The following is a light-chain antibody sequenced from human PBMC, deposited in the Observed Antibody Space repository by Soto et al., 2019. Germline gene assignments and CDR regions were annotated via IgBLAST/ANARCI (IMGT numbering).Light chain of an antibody. CDR2: GAS. V-gene: IGKV3-20*01. CDR3: QQYGSSPGT. CDR1: QSVSSSY. J-gene: IGKJ2*01. Sequence: EIVLTQSPGTLSLSPGERATLSCRASQSVSSSYLAWYQQKPGQAPRHLIYGASSRATGIPDRSSGSGSGTAFTLTISSPEPEDFAVYYCQQYGSSPGTFGQRTKLESK.